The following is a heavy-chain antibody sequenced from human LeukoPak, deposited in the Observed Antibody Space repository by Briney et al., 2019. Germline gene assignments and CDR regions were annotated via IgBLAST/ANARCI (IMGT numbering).Heavy chain of an antibody. J-gene: IGHJ4*02. CDR3: TTAPIMITLGGDRTLDY. CDR2: IKSKTDGGTT. Sequence: PGGSLRLSCAASGFTFSNAWMTWVRQAPGKGLEWVGRIKSKTDGGTTDYAAPVKGRFTISRDDSKNTLYLQMNSLKTEDTAVYYCTTAPIMITLGGDRTLDYWGQGTLVTVSS. D-gene: IGHD3-16*01. CDR1: GFTFSNAW. V-gene: IGHV3-15*01.